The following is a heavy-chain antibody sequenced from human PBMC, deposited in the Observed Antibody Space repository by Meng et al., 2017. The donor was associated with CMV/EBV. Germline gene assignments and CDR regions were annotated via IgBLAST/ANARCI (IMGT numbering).Heavy chain of an antibody. D-gene: IGHD4/OR15-4a*01. Sequence: SLKISCAASGFTFDDYAMHWVRQAPGKGLEWVSGISWNSGSIGYADSVKGRFTISRDNAKNSLYLQMNSLRAGDTALYYCAKDGAPTRAFDYWGQGTLVTVSS. J-gene: IGHJ4*02. CDR1: GFTFDDYA. CDR3: AKDGAPTRAFDY. V-gene: IGHV3-9*01. CDR2: ISWNSGSI.